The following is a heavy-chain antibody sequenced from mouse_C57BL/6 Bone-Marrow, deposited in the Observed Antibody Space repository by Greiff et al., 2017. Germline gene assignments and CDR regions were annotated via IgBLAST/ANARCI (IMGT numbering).Heavy chain of an antibody. Sequence: EVMLVESGGGLVKPGGSLKLSCAASGFTFSSYAMSWVRQTPEKRLEWVATISAGGSYTYYPDNVKGRFTISRENAKNNLYLQMSHLKSEDTAMYYCARDQGITTGYYYAMDYWGQGTSVTVSS. CDR2: ISAGGSYT. CDR3: ARDQGITTGYYYAMDY. D-gene: IGHD2-4*01. J-gene: IGHJ4*01. V-gene: IGHV5-4*01. CDR1: GFTFSSYA.